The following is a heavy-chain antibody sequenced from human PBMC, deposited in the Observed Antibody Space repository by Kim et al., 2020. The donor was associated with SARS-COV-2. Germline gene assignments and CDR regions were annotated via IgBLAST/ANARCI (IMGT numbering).Heavy chain of an antibody. CDR3: ARGTRGSPFEY. D-gene: IGHD3-10*01. CDR1: GYTFTTYG. Sequence: ASVKVSCKASGYTFTTYGFSWVRQAPGQGLEWMGCISAYNGNTNYAQKFQGRVTMTTDTSTSTAYMELRSLRSDDTAVYYCARGTRGSPFEYWGQGTLVTVSS. J-gene: IGHJ4*02. CDR2: ISAYNGNT. V-gene: IGHV1-18*01.